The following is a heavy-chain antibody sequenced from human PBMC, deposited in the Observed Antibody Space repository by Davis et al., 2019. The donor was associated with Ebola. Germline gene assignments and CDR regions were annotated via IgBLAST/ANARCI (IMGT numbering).Heavy chain of an antibody. V-gene: IGHV3-15*01. Sequence: GGSLRLSCPAPGFTFSNAWMSWVRQAPGKGLEWVGRIKSKTDGGTTDYAAPVKGRFTISRDDSKNTLYLQMNSLKTEDTAVYYCTTASGGGSRLSYYYGMDVWGQGTTVTVSS. D-gene: IGHD2-15*01. J-gene: IGHJ6*02. CDR1: GFTFSNAW. CDR3: TTASGGGSRLSYYYGMDV. CDR2: IKSKTDGGTT.